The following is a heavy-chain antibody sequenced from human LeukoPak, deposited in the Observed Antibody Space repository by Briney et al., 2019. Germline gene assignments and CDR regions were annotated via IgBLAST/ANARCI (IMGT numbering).Heavy chain of an antibody. CDR2: INYIRTT. CDR3: ARSYSSSDHYYYYGMDV. Sequence: SETLSLTCTVSGGFISSYYWNWTPQPPGKALEWIRYINYIRTTDYNPSLKSRVTISLDTSKNRFSLKLSSVTAADTAMYYCARSYSSSDHYYYYGMDVWGEGTTVTVSS. D-gene: IGHD6-13*01. V-gene: IGHV4-59*08. CDR1: GGFISSYY. J-gene: IGHJ6*04.